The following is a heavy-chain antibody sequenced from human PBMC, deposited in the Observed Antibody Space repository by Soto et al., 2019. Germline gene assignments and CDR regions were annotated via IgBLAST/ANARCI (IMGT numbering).Heavy chain of an antibody. CDR3: ARVVPSREVPYPFEY. CDR2: ISAYNHYT. CDR1: GYTFSTYG. V-gene: IGHV1-18*01. Sequence: QVDLVPSGPEVRKPGASVNVYCKASGYTFSTYGISWVRQAPGQGLEWMGWISAYNHYTNYAQKFQDRVTMTTDTSTNTAYMELRSPTSADTAMYFCARVVPSREVPYPFEYWGQGTLVTVSS. D-gene: IGHD2-8*01. J-gene: IGHJ4*02.